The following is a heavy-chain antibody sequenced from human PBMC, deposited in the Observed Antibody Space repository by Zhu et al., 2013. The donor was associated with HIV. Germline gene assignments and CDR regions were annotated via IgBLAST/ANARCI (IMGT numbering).Heavy chain of an antibody. V-gene: IGHV1-58*02. CDR3: AAAEYYDYVWGTYRADY. D-gene: IGHD3-16*02. CDR1: GFTFSSSA. J-gene: IGHJ4*02. CDR2: IVVGSGDT. Sequence: QMQLVQSGPEVKKPGTSVKVSCKASGFTFSSSAMQWVRQARGQRLEWIGWIVVGSGDTNYAQRFQERVTISRDMSTSTAYMELRSLRSEDTAVYYCAAAEYYDYVWGTYRADYWGQGTLVTVSS.